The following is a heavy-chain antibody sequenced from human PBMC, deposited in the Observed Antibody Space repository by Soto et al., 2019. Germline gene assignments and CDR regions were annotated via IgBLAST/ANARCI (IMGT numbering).Heavy chain of an antibody. CDR3: ARDRIVVVTGMVFDI. CDR2: IWYDGSNK. J-gene: IGHJ3*02. Sequence: QVQLVESGGGVVQPGRSLRLSCAASGFTFSSYGMHWVRQAPGKGLEWVAVIWYDGSNKYYADSVKGRFTISRDNSKNTLYLQMNSLSAEDTAVYYCARDRIVVVTGMVFDIWGQGTMVTVSS. CDR1: GFTFSSYG. V-gene: IGHV3-33*01. D-gene: IGHD2-21*02.